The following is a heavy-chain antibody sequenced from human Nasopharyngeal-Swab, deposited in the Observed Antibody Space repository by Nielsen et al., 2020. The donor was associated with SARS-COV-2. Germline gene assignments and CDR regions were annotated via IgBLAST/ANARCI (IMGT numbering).Heavy chain of an antibody. CDR2: IKQDGSEK. V-gene: IGHV3-7*01. CDR3: ARVGVVIAHYYYYGMDV. D-gene: IGHD2-21*01. Sequence: GGSLRLSCAASGFTFSSYWMSWVRQAPGKGLEWVANIKQDGSEKYYVDSVKGRFTISRDNAKSSLYLQMNSLRAEDTAVYYCARVGVVIAHYYYYGMDVWGQGTTVTVSS. J-gene: IGHJ6*02. CDR1: GFTFSSYW.